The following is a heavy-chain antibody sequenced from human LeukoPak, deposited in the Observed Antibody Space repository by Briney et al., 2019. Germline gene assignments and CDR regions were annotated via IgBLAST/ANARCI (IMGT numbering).Heavy chain of an antibody. J-gene: IGHJ4*02. CDR3: AGSGSYGQYYFDY. V-gene: IGHV3-53*01. CDR1: GFTLSSNY. Sequence: GGSLRLSCAASGFTLSSNYMSWVRPAPGKGLEWVSVIYSGGSTYYADSVKGRFTISRDNSKNTLYLQMNSLRAEDTAVYYCAGSGSYGQYYFDYWGQGTLVTASS. D-gene: IGHD1-26*01. CDR2: IYSGGST.